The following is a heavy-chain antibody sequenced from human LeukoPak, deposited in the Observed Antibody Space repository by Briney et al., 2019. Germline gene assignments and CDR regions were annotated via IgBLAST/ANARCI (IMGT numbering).Heavy chain of an antibody. J-gene: IGHJ6*03. Sequence: PGGSLRLSCAASGFTFSNYAMSWVRQAPGKGLEWVSAVSASGGTTYYADSVKGRFTISRDNSKNTLHLQMNSLRAEDTAMYYCARDGYGNNYMDVWGKGTTVTVSS. D-gene: IGHD1/OR15-1a*01. CDR1: GFTFSNYA. V-gene: IGHV3-23*01. CDR3: ARDGYGNNYMDV. CDR2: VSASGGTT.